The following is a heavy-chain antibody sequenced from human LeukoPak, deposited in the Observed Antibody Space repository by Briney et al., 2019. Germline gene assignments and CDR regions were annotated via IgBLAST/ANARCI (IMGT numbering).Heavy chain of an antibody. J-gene: IGHJ5*02. CDR1: GFTVSSNY. Sequence: GGSLRLSCAASGFTVSSNYMTWVRQAPGKGLEWVSLIYSDGSTYYTDSVKGRFTISRGNSKNTLYLQMNSLRAGDTAVYYCARGKRYSSSWFYNRFDPWGQGTLVTVSS. V-gene: IGHV3-53*01. D-gene: IGHD6-13*01. CDR3: ARGKRYSSSWFYNRFDP. CDR2: IYSDGST.